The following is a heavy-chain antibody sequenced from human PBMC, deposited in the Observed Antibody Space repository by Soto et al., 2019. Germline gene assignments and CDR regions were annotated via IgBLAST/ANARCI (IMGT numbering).Heavy chain of an antibody. CDR3: ARDLGIAARPSWYFDL. CDR1: VGTFSSYA. D-gene: IGHD6-6*01. Sequence: SVKVSCKASVGTFSSYAISWVRQAHGQGLEWMGGIIPIFGTANYAQKFQGRVTITADESTSTAYMELSSLRSEDTAVYYCARDLGIAARPSWYFDLWGRGTLVTVSS. CDR2: IIPIFGTA. V-gene: IGHV1-69*13. J-gene: IGHJ2*01.